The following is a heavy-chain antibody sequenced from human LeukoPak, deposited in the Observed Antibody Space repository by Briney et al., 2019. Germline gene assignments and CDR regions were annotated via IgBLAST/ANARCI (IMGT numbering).Heavy chain of an antibody. CDR1: GFSFSSYA. D-gene: IGHD4-17*01. Sequence: GGSLRLSCAASGFSFSSYAMHWVRQAPGKGLEWVAVTSYDGSNKYYADSVKGRFTISRDNSKNTLYLQMTSLRAEDTAVYYCARDTYGDYSLDDWGQGTLVTVSS. J-gene: IGHJ4*02. CDR3: ARDTYGDYSLDD. V-gene: IGHV3-30-3*01. CDR2: TSYDGSNK.